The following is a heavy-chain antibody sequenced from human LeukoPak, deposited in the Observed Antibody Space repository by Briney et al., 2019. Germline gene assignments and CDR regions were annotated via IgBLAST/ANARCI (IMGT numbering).Heavy chain of an antibody. Sequence: SVKVSCKASGGTFSSYAISWVRQAPGLGLEWMGGIIPILNTANYAQKFQGRVTITADKSTSTAYMELSSLRSEDTAVYYCATRRTEGLFIRGSDYWGQGTLVTVSS. CDR3: ATRRTEGLFIRGSDY. CDR2: IIPILNTA. J-gene: IGHJ4*02. D-gene: IGHD3/OR15-3a*01. V-gene: IGHV1-69*06. CDR1: GGTFSSYA.